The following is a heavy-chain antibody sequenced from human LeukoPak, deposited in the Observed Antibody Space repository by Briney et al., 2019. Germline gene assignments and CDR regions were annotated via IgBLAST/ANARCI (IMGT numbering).Heavy chain of an antibody. CDR1: GFTFSSYG. Sequence: GRSLRLSCAASGFTFSSYGMHWVRQAPGKGLEWVAVISYDGSNKYYADSVKGRFTISRDNSKNKLYLQMNSLRAEDTAVYYCAKDRGYSYGGDFDYWGQGTLVTVSS. D-gene: IGHD5-18*01. CDR2: ISYDGSNK. V-gene: IGHV3-30*18. CDR3: AKDRGYSYGGDFDY. J-gene: IGHJ4*02.